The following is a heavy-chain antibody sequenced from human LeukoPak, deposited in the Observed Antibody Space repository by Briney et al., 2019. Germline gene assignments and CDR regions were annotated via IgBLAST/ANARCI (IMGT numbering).Heavy chain of an antibody. V-gene: IGHV4-39*07. J-gene: IGHJ4*01. CDR1: GGSISSSSYY. CDR3: VYYYATTSRGIFDS. Sequence: SETLSLTCTVSGGSISSSSYYWGWIRQPPGKGLEWIGSIYYSGSTYYNPSLKSRVTISVDTSKNQFSLKLSSVTAADTAVYYCVYYYATTSRGIFDSWGRGTLVPVSS. CDR2: IYYSGST. D-gene: IGHD3-10*01.